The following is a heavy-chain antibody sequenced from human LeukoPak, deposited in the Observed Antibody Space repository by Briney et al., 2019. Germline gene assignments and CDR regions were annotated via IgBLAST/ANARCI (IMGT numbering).Heavy chain of an antibody. V-gene: IGHV3-30*03. CDR1: GFTFSSYG. CDR3: ATTMERNYFDY. D-gene: IGHD3-10*01. Sequence: PGGSLSLSCAASGFTFSSYGMHWVRQAPGKGLEWVAVISYDGSNKYYADSVKGRFTISRDNSKNTLYLQMNSLRAEDTAVYYCATTMERNYFDYWGQGTLVTVSS. CDR2: ISYDGSNK. J-gene: IGHJ4*02.